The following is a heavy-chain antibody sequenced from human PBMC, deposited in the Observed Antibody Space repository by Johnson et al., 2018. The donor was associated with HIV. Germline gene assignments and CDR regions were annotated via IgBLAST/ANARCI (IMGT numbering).Heavy chain of an antibody. V-gene: IGHV3-13*01. CDR2: IGTAGDT. CDR1: GFTFSSYD. J-gene: IGHJ3*02. Sequence: VQLVESGGGLVQPGGSLRLSCAASGFTFSSYDMHWVRQATGKGLEWVSAIGTAGDTYYPGSVKGRFTISRENAKNTMDLQMNSLRAEDTAVYYCAKEYYYDSSGFPDAFDIWGQGTMVTVSS. CDR3: AKEYYYDSSGFPDAFDI. D-gene: IGHD3-22*01.